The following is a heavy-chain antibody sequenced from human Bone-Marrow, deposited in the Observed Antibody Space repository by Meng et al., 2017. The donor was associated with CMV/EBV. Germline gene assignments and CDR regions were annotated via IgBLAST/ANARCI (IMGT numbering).Heavy chain of an antibody. Sequence: ASVKVSCKASGYTFTSYGISWVRQAPGQGLEWMGWISAYNGNTNYAQKLQGRVTMTTDTSTSTAYMELSSLRSEDTAVYYCARDMSNRGFYYGMDVWGQGTTVTVSS. CDR3: ARDMSNRGFYYGMDV. D-gene: IGHD7-27*01. V-gene: IGHV1-18*01. J-gene: IGHJ6*02. CDR2: ISAYNGNT. CDR1: GYTFTSYG.